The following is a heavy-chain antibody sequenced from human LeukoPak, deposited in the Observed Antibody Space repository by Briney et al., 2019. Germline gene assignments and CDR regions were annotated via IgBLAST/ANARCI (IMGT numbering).Heavy chain of an antibody. Sequence: SVKVSCKASGGTFSSYAISWVRQAPGQGLEWMGGIIPIFGTANYAQKFQGRVTITTDESTSTAYMELSSLRSEDTAVYYCSSGEGYLDTAMGTSFDYWGQGTLVTVSS. D-gene: IGHD5-18*01. J-gene: IGHJ4*02. CDR1: GGTFSSYA. V-gene: IGHV1-69*05. CDR2: IIPIFGTA. CDR3: SSGEGYLDTAMGTSFDY.